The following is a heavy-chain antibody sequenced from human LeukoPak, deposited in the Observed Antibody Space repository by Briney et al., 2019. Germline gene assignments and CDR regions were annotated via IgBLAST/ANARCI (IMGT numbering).Heavy chain of an antibody. CDR3: ARLNFRGGEALHFDS. CDR1: GGSLTNYY. D-gene: IGHD3-16*01. Sequence: PSETLSLTCSVSGGSLTNYYWGWIRQPPGKGLEFIGYIHSDGTTNYYSSLQSRVAISLDTSKIQFSLRLYSVTAADTALYFCARLNFRGGEALHFDSSGQGTLVTVSS. J-gene: IGHJ4*02. CDR2: IHSDGTT. V-gene: IGHV4-4*09.